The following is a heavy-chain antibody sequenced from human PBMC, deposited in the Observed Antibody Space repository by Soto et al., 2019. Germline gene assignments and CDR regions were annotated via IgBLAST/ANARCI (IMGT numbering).Heavy chain of an antibody. CDR3: ARLNPRYYYYYMDV. V-gene: IGHV4-59*08. Sequence: SETLSLTCTVSGSSISSYYWSWIRQPPGKGLEWIGYIYYSGSTNYNPSLKSRVTISVDTSKNQFSLKLSSVTAADTAVYYCARLNPRYYYYYMDVWGKGTTVTVSS. CDR1: GSSISSYY. CDR2: IYYSGST. J-gene: IGHJ6*03.